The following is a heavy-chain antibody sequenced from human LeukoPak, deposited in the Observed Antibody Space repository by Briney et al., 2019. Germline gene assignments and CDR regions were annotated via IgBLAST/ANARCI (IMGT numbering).Heavy chain of an antibody. CDR1: GGTFSSYA. J-gene: IGHJ3*02. D-gene: IGHD1-26*01. Sequence: GASVKVSCKASGGTFSSYASSWVRQAPGQGLEWMGWISAYNGHTNYAQKLRGRVTMTTDTSTSTAYMELRSLRSDDTAVYYCARGGRWELPRPYAFDIWGQGTMVTVSS. CDR3: ARGGRWELPRPYAFDI. CDR2: ISAYNGHT. V-gene: IGHV1-18*01.